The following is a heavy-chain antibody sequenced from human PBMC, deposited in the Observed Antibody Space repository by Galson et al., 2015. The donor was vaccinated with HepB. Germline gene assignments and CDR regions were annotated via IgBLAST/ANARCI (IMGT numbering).Heavy chain of an antibody. CDR2: MSSGSSTI. D-gene: IGHD6-19*01. Sequence: SLRLSCAASGFTFSNYGMNWVRQDPGKGLEWISYMSSGSSTIHYADSVKGRFTISRDNAKNSLYLQMNSLRAEDTAVYYCASRGSSGRYGMDVWGQGTTVTVSS. CDR1: GFTFSNYG. J-gene: IGHJ6*02. V-gene: IGHV3-48*01. CDR3: ASRGSSGRYGMDV.